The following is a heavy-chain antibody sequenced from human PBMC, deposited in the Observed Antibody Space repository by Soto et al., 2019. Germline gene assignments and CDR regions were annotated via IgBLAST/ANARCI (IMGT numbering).Heavy chain of an antibody. Sequence: QVHLEQWGAGLLNPSETLSLTCAVYGGSLSGYYWSWVRQSPGKGLEWIGEINHSGTTNYNPSLKTRVHISADTSKHQFSLRLSSVTAADSAVYYCASYHYLDLWTGSRHYMDVWGRGTTVTVSS. D-gene: IGHD3-9*01. CDR2: INHSGTT. V-gene: IGHV4-34*01. CDR1: GGSLSGYY. CDR3: ASYHYLDLWTGSRHYMDV. J-gene: IGHJ6*03.